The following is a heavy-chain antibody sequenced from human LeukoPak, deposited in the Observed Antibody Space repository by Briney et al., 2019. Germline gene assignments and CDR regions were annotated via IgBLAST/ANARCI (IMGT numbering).Heavy chain of an antibody. CDR1: GYTFTSYG. CDR2: LSAYNGNT. D-gene: IGHD2-2*01. J-gene: IGHJ5*02. CDR3: ARDHCSSTSCPLNWFDP. Sequence: WASVKVSCKASGYTFTSYGISWVRQAPGQGLEWMGWLSAYNGNTNYAQKLQGRVTMTTDTSTSTAYMELSSLRSDDTAVYYCARDHCSSTSCPLNWFDPWGQGTLVTVSS. V-gene: IGHV1-18*01.